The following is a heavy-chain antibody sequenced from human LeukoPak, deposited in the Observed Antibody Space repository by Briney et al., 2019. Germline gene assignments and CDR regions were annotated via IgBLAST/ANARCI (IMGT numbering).Heavy chain of an antibody. D-gene: IGHD2-2*01. CDR1: GYSFTNYW. Sequence: GESLKISCKASGYSFTNYWIGWVRQMPGKGLEWMGIIYPDDSDARHSPSFQGQVTISADKSISTAYLQWSSLKASDTAMYYCARLPPGDIVVVPPDVWGKGTTVTVSS. CDR2: IYPDDSDA. J-gene: IGHJ6*04. V-gene: IGHV5-51*01. CDR3: ARLPPGDIVVVPPDV.